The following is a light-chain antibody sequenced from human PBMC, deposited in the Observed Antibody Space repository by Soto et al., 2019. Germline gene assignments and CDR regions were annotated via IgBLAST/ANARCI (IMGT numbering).Light chain of an antibody. V-gene: IGLV7-46*01. Sequence: QAVVTQEASLTVSPGGTVTLTGGSSTGAVTSGHYPHWFQQKPGQAPRTLIYDTSIKHSWTPARFSGSLLGGKAALTLSGAQPEDEADYYCLVIYTGVGEVFGTGTKLTVL. J-gene: IGLJ1*01. CDR1: TGAVTSGHY. CDR2: DTS. CDR3: LVIYTGVGEV.